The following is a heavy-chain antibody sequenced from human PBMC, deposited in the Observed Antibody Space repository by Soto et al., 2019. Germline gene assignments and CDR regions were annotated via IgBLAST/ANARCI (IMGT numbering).Heavy chain of an antibody. V-gene: IGHV3-23*01. CDR3: AKDGAAVVPAASNCFDP. CDR1: GFTFSSYA. CDR2: ISGSGGST. Sequence: GGSLRLSCAASGFTFSSYAMSWVRQAPGKGLEWVSAISGSGGSTYYADSEEGRFTISRDNSKNTLYLQMNSLRAEDATVYYCAKDGAAVVPAASNCFDPWGQGTLVTVSS. J-gene: IGHJ5*02. D-gene: IGHD2-2*01.